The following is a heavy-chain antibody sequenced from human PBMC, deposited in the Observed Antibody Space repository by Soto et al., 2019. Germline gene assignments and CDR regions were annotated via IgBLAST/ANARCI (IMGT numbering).Heavy chain of an antibody. Sequence: GESLKISCKGSGYSCTSYWIGWVRQLPGKGLECMGRIDPSDSYTNYSPSFHGHVTISPDNSISTAYLQWSSLKASDTAMYYCARVNVPSYCDYPIDHWGQGTLVTVSS. CDR3: ARVNVPSYCDYPIDH. CDR2: IDPSDSYT. J-gene: IGHJ4*02. V-gene: IGHV5-10-1*01. CDR1: GYSCTSYW. D-gene: IGHD4-17*01.